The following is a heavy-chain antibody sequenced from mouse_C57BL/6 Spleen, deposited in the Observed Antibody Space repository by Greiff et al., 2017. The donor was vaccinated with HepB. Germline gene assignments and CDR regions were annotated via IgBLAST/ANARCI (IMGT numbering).Heavy chain of an antibody. CDR2: IDPEDGET. Sequence: EVQLQQSGAELVKPGASVKLSCTASGFNIKDYYMHWVKQRTEQGLEWIGRIDPEDGETKYAQKFQGKATITADTSSNTAYLQLSSLTSEDTAVYYCARSDYFDYWGQGTTLTVSS. J-gene: IGHJ2*01. CDR3: ARSDYFDY. V-gene: IGHV14-2*01. CDR1: GFNIKDYY.